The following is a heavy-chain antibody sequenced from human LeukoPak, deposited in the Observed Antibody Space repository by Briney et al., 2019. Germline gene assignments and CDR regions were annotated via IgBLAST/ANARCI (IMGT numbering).Heavy chain of an antibody. V-gene: IGHV4-39*01. CDR3: ARQYGVDWPITGFDY. CDR1: GGSISSSSYY. Sequence: SETLSLTCTVSGGSISSSSYYWGWIRQPPGKGLEWIGSIYYSGSTYYNPSLKSRVTISVDTSKNQFSLKPSSVTAADTAVYYCARQYGVDWPITGFDYWGQGTLVTVSS. J-gene: IGHJ4*02. CDR2: IYYSGST. D-gene: IGHD3-9*01.